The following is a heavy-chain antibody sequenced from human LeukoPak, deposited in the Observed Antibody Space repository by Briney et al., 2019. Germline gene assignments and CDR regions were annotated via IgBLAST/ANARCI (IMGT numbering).Heavy chain of an antibody. CDR2: ISSSSYI. CDR1: GFTFSSYI. CDR3: ARSEGYCSGGSCYVDAFDI. Sequence: NPGGSLRLSCAASGFTFSSYIMNWVRQAPGKGLEWVSSISSSSYIYYADSVKGRFTISRDNAKNSLYLQMNSLRAEDTAVYYCARSEGYCSGGSCYVDAFDIWGQGTMVTVSS. V-gene: IGHV3-21*01. D-gene: IGHD2-15*01. J-gene: IGHJ3*02.